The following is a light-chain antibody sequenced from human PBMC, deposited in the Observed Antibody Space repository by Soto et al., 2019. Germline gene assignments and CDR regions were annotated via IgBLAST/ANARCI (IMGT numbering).Light chain of an antibody. CDR2: GAS. J-gene: IGKJ1*01. V-gene: IGKV3-20*01. CDR3: QQCGRSPWT. Sequence: EIVLTQSPGTLSLSPGDRATLSCRASQSVSSSYLAWYQQKPGQAPGLLIYGASSRATGIPDRFSGSGSGTDFTLTISRLEPEDFAVYYCQQCGRSPWTFGQGTKVDIK. CDR1: QSVSSSY.